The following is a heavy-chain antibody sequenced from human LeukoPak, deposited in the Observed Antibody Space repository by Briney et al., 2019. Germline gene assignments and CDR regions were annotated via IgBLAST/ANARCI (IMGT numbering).Heavy chain of an antibody. D-gene: IGHD4-11*01. Sequence: SETLSLTCTVSGGSISSYYWSWIRQPPGKGLEWIGYIYYSGSTNYNPSLKSRVTISVDTSKNQFSLKLSSVAAADTAVYYCARDRVRRNSNPFFDYWGQGTLVTVSS. CDR3: ARDRVRRNSNPFFDY. CDR1: GGSISSYY. CDR2: IYYSGST. J-gene: IGHJ4*02. V-gene: IGHV4-59*01.